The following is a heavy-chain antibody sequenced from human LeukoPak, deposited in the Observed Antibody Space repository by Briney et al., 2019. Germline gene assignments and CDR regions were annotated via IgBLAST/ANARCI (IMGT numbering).Heavy chain of an antibody. V-gene: IGHV3-30*18. CDR1: GFTSSSYG. D-gene: IGHD3-22*01. J-gene: IGHJ4*02. CDR2: ISYDGSNK. CDR3: AKGNNYYDSSGRIDY. Sequence: GGSLRLSSAASGFTSSSYGMHRVRPGPGRGLEWVAVISYDGSNKYYADSVKGRFTISRDKYNNTMYLQMNSLRAEDTAVYYCAKGNNYYDSSGRIDYWGQGTLVTVSS.